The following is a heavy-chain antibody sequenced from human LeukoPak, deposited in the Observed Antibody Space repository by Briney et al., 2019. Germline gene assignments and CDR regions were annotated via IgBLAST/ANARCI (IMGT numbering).Heavy chain of an antibody. CDR1: GFTFSSYA. CDR3: AKVGREDSSWYIYYYGMDV. V-gene: IGHV3-23*01. D-gene: IGHD6-13*01. CDR2: ISGSGGST. Sequence: QPGGSLRLSCAASGFTFSSYAMSWVRQAPGKGLEWVSAISGSGGSTYYADSVKGRFTISRDNSKNTLYLRMDSLRAEDTAVYYCAKVGREDSSWYIYYYGMDVWGQGTTVTVSS. J-gene: IGHJ6*02.